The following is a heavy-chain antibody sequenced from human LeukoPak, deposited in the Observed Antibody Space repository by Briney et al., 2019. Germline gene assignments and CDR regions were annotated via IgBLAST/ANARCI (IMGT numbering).Heavy chain of an antibody. V-gene: IGHV4-4*07. Sequence: SETLSLTCTVSGGSISNYYWSWIRQPAGKGLEWIGRIYVSGNTNYNPSLKSRITMSVDTSKNQFSLKLSSVTAADTAVYYCVSRREGTFDYWGQGTLVTVSS. CDR3: VSRREGTFDY. D-gene: IGHD3-10*01. J-gene: IGHJ4*02. CDR2: IYVSGNT. CDR1: GGSISNYY.